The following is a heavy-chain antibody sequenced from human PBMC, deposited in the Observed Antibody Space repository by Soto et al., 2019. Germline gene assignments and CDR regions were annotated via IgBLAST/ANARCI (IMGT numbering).Heavy chain of an antibody. V-gene: IGHV3-30*18. Sequence: QVQLVESGGGVVQPGRSLRLSCAASGFAFSTYGMHWVRQAPGKGLEWVAVISYDGSNKYYTDSVKGRFTISRDNSKNTLFLQMNSLRAEDTAVYYCAKDYVLEWLRYYYGIDVWGQGTTVTVSS. CDR1: GFAFSTYG. D-gene: IGHD3-3*01. CDR3: AKDYVLEWLRYYYGIDV. CDR2: ISYDGSNK. J-gene: IGHJ6*02.